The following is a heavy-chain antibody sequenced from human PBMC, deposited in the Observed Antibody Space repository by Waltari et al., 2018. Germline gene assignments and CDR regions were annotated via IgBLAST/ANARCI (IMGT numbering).Heavy chain of an antibody. D-gene: IGHD2-2*01. CDR2: IHHDERSK. CDR1: GFPFRAYG. CDR3: SKDSDAFYIDY. V-gene: IGHV3-30*02. J-gene: IGHJ4*02. Sequence: QVQLVESGGGVVQPGGSLRLSCAVSGFPFRAYGMHWVRQAPGKGLEWVSYIHHDERSKHYSDSVKGRFTISRDNSKNTVYLHMDSLRAEDTALYYCSKDSDAFYIDYWGQGVLVTVSS.